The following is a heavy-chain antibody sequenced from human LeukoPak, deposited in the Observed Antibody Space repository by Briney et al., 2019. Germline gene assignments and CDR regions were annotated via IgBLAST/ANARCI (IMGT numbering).Heavy chain of an antibody. CDR1: GYTFINSG. V-gene: IGHV1-18*01. D-gene: IGHD1-1*01. CDR3: ARGHRYSPDY. CDR2: ISAYNGNT. Sequence: ASVKVSCKASGYTFINSGITWVRQAPGQGLEWMGWISAYNGNTNYAQKLQGRVTMTTDTSTSTAYMELRSLRSDGTAVYYCARGHRYSPDYWGQGTLVTVSS. J-gene: IGHJ4*02.